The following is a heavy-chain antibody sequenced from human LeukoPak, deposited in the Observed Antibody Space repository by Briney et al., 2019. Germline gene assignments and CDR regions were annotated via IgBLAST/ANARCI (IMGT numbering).Heavy chain of an antibody. CDR1: GFTSGDYA. CDR2: IRSRAYGGTA. J-gene: IGHJ3*02. D-gene: IGHD3-22*01. V-gene: IGHV3-49*03. Sequence: GGSLRLSCTASGFTSGDYAMTWFRQAPGKGLEWVGFIRSRAYGGTAEIAASVKGRFTISRDDYKNAAYLQMNSLTAEDTAVYFCSRVPIRTVTLVIVVRGYDVFDIWGPGTKVAVSS. CDR3: SRVPIRTVTLVIVVRGYDVFDI.